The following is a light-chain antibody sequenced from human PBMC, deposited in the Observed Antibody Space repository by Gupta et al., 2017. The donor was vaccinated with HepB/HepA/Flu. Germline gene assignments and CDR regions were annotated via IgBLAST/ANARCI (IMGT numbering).Light chain of an antibody. Sequence: QSVLPQPPLASATPWPRVTLSCSGSSSNIGRNNVYWYQQLPGTAPKLLIYVSNQQPAGVPDRFSGSKSGTSASLAISGLRSEDEADYYCAAWDNSLNGWVFGGGTKVTVL. CDR1: SSNIGRNN. J-gene: IGLJ3*02. V-gene: IGLV1-47*02. CDR2: VSN. CDR3: AAWDNSLNGWV.